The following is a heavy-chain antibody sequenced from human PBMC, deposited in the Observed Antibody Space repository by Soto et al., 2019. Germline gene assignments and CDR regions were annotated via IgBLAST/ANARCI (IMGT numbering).Heavy chain of an antibody. CDR3: ARGQNLGGNLYYGMDD. Sequence: QVQLVESGGGVVQPGRSLRLSCAASGFTFSSYGMHWVSQAPGMGLEWVAVIWYDGSNKYYADSVKGRFTISRDNSKNTLYLQMNSLRAEDTAVYYCARGQNLGGNLYYGMDDWGQGTTVTVSS. J-gene: IGHJ6*02. CDR1: GFTFSSYG. CDR2: IWYDGSNK. V-gene: IGHV3-33*01. D-gene: IGHD3-16*01.